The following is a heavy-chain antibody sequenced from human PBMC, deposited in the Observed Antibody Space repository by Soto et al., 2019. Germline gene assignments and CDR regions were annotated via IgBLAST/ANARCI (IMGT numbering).Heavy chain of an antibody. Sequence: GGSLRLSCAASGFTFSSYAMHWVRQAPGKGLEWVAVISYDGSNKYYADSVKGRFTISRDNSKNTLYLQMNSLGAEDTAVYYCARDLFPRSIAVAGMNYYYYYYGMDVWGQGTTVTVSS. J-gene: IGHJ6*02. CDR1: GFTFSSYA. CDR2: ISYDGSNK. D-gene: IGHD6-19*01. V-gene: IGHV3-30-3*01. CDR3: ARDLFPRSIAVAGMNYYYYYYGMDV.